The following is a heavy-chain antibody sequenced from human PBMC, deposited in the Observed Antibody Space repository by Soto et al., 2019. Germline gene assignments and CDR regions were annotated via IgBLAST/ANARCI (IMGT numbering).Heavy chain of an antibody. D-gene: IGHD4-17*01. CDR2: IPDRGGRT. Sequence: EVQLLESGGGLVQPGGSLRLSCAGSGFTFRSYAMSWVRQAPGRGLEWVSAIPDRGGRTFYPDAVKGRFTTSRDNTKNTLYLQLNSLRAEDTAVYYCQRRDYGQGLAFDVWGQGTMVVTVSS. CDR3: QRRDYGQGLAFDV. CDR1: GFTFRSYA. V-gene: IGHV3-23*01. J-gene: IGHJ3*01.